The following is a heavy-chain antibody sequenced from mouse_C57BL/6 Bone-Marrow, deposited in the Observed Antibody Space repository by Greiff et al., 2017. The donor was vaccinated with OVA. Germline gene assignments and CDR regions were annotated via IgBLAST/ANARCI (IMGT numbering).Heavy chain of an antibody. D-gene: IGHD2-12*01. CDR3: ARSYYYYFDY. CDR2: IYPRIGNT. Sequence: QVPLRQGGVELARPGASVKLSCKASGYTFTSYGISWVKQRPAPCLEWIGEIYPRIGNTYYNEKFKGKATLTADKSSSTAYMELRSLTSEDSAVYFCARSYYYYFDYWGQGTTLTVSS. J-gene: IGHJ2*01. V-gene: IGHV1-81*01. CDR1: GYTFTSYG.